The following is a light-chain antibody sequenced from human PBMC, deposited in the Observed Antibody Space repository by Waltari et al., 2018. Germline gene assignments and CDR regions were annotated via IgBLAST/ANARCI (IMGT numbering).Light chain of an antibody. CDR1: QAITDY. J-gene: IGKJ4*01. CDR2: TSS. CDR3: PQYNCHPPS. V-gene: IGKV1-33*01. Sequence: ILVTESPSSLSASVGDRVTITCQTNQAITDYLNWYQQKPGTPPVLLIYTSSNLEAGVPPRFSGSGSGTHFSLTISDLQPEDGGTYYCPQYNCHPPSFGGETKVEIK.